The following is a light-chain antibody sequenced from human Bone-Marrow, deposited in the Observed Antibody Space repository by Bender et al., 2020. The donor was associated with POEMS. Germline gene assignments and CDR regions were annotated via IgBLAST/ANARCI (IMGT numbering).Light chain of an antibody. V-gene: IGLV2-11*01. J-gene: IGLJ2*01. Sequence: QSALTQPASVSGSPGQSITISCTGTSSDVGNYNFVSWYQQHPGKAPKLMIYDVTNRPSGVPDRFSGSKSGNTASLTISGLQAEDEADYYCCSYAGSYTLVVFGGGTELTVL. CDR1: SSDVGNYNF. CDR3: CSYAGSYTLVV. CDR2: DVT.